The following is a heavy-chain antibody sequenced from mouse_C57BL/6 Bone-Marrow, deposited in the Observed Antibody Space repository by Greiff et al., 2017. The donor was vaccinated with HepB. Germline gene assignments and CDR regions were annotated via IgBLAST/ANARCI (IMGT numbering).Heavy chain of an antibody. Sequence: EVMLVESGGGLVQSGRSLRLSCATSGFTFSDFYMEWVRQAPGKGLEWIAASRNKANDYTTEYSASVKGLFIVSRDTSQSILYLQMNALRAEDTAIYYCARDAELYAMDYWGQGTSVTVSS. CDR1: GFTFSDFY. V-gene: IGHV7-1*01. J-gene: IGHJ4*01. CDR2: SRNKANDYTT. CDR3: ARDAELYAMDY.